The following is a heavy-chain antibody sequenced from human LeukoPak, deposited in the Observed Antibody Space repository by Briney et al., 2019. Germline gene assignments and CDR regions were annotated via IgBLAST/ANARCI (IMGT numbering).Heavy chain of an antibody. J-gene: IGHJ4*02. D-gene: IGHD3-22*01. Sequence: GGSLRLSCAASGFSFSSYWMSWVRQAPGKGLEWVANIKQDGSEKYYIDSVKGRFTISRDNAKNSLYLQMNSLRAEDTAVYYCAKDTGYYYDSSGYYPDWGQGTLVTVSS. V-gene: IGHV3-7*01. CDR2: IKQDGSEK. CDR1: GFSFSSYW. CDR3: AKDTGYYYDSSGYYPD.